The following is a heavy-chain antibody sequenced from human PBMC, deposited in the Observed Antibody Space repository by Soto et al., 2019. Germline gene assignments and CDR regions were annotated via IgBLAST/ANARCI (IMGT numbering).Heavy chain of an antibody. D-gene: IGHD2-15*01. CDR2: INAGNGNT. CDR3: ARGSPRGKVLAAAPCDH. CDR1: GYTFTSYA. J-gene: IGHJ4*02. Sequence: QVQLVQSGAEVKKPGASVKVSCKASGYTFTSYAMHWVRQAPGQRLEWMGWINAGNGNTKYSQKFQGRVTITKDTPACTAYMELSSLRSEDTAVYYCARGSPRGKVLAAAPCDHWGQGTLVSVSS. V-gene: IGHV1-3*01.